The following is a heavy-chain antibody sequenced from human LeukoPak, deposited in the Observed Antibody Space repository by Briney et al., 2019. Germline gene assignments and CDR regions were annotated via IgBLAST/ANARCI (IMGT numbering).Heavy chain of an antibody. CDR1: GYTFTSYG. CDR2: ISAYNGNT. Sequence: ASVKVSCEASGYTFTSYGISWVRQAPGQGLEWMGWISAYNGNTNYAQELQGRVTMTTDTSTSTAYMELRSLRSDDTAVYYCARGDSSSWYPLNYYYYYYMDVWGKGTTVTVSS. J-gene: IGHJ6*03. D-gene: IGHD6-13*01. V-gene: IGHV1-18*01. CDR3: ARGDSSSWYPLNYYYYYYMDV.